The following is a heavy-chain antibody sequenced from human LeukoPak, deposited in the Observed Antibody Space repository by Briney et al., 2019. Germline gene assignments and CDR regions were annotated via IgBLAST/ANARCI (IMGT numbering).Heavy chain of an antibody. CDR2: ISSSSSYI. V-gene: IGHV3-21*01. Sequence: PGGPLRLSCAASGFTFSSYSMNWVRQAPGKGLEWVSSISSSSSYIYYADSVKGRFTISRDNAKNSLYLQMNSLRAEDTAVYYCARDHDFWRGYFDYWGQGTLVTVSS. CDR1: GFTFSSYS. J-gene: IGHJ4*02. D-gene: IGHD3-3*01. CDR3: ARDHDFWRGYFDY.